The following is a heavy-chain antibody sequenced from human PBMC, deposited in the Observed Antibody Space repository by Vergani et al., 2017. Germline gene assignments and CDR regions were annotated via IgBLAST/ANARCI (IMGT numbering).Heavy chain of an antibody. D-gene: IGHD2-8*01. CDR2: ISRSSSTI. V-gene: IGHV3-48*01. CDR3: ARDLGYCTNGVCSSED. CDR1: GFTFSSYS. J-gene: IGHJ4*02. Sequence: EVQVVESGGGLEQPGGSLRLSCAASGFTFSSYSMHWVRQAPGKGLEWVSYISRSSSTIYYADSVKGRFTISRDNAKNSLYMQMNSLRAEDTAVYYCARDLGYCTNGVCSSEDWGQGTLVTVSS.